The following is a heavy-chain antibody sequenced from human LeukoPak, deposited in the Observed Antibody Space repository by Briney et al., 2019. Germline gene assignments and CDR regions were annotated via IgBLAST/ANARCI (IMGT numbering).Heavy chain of an antibody. CDR3: ARRGDMATVGS. CDR2: VYYTGFT. V-gene: IGHV4-59*08. Sequence: PSETLSLTCTVSGVSISRYYWTWIRQTPEKGLEWIAYVYYTGFTNYNPSLESRLSISVDASKNQFSLHLRSVAAADTAIYYCARRGDMATVGSWGPGTLVTVSS. J-gene: IGHJ4*02. CDR1: GVSISRYY. D-gene: IGHD5-24*01.